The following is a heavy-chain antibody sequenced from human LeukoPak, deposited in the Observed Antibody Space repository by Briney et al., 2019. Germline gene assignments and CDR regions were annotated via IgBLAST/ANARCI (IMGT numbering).Heavy chain of an antibody. CDR3: ARERGRGRDSPWFDY. CDR1: GFIVSGDF. D-gene: IGHD1-26*01. CDR2: IYSDGST. V-gene: IGHV3-53*01. Sequence: GGSLRLSCAASGFIVSGDFMSWVRQAPGKGLEWVSVIYSDGSTYYADSVKGRFTISRDNSKNTLDLQMTGLRAEDTAVYYCARERGRGRDSPWFDYWGQGTLVTVSS. J-gene: IGHJ4*02.